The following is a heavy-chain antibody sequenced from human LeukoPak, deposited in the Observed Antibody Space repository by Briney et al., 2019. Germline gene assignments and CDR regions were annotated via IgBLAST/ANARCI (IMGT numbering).Heavy chain of an antibody. CDR3: ARTHQGVTKDFDY. J-gene: IGHJ4*02. D-gene: IGHD4-17*01. V-gene: IGHV3-21*01. CDR1: GFAFSSNS. Sequence: GGSLRLSCAASGFAFSSNSMNWVRQAPGKGLEWVSSISSSSSYIYYADSLKGRFTISRDNAKNSLYLQMNSLRAEDTAVYYCARTHQGVTKDFDYWGQGTLATVSS. CDR2: ISSSSSYI.